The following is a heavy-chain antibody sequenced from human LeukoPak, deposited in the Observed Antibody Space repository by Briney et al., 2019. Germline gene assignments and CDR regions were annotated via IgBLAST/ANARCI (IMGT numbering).Heavy chain of an antibody. CDR2: ISGSGGST. CDR1: GFTFSSYA. CDR3: AKKSGLRFLEWLPYYFDY. V-gene: IGHV3-23*01. J-gene: IGHJ4*02. D-gene: IGHD3-3*01. Sequence: GGSLRLSCAASGFTFSSYAMSWVRQAPGKGLEWVSAISGSGGSTYYTDSVKGRFTISRDNSKNTLYLQMNSLRAEDTAVYYCAKKSGLRFLEWLPYYFDYWGQGTLVTVSS.